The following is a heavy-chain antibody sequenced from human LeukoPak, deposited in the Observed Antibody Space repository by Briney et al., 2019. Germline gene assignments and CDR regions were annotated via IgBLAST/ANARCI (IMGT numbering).Heavy chain of an antibody. V-gene: IGHV3-21*01. CDR2: ISSSSSYI. J-gene: IGHJ1*01. Sequence: GGSLRLSCAASGFTFSSYSTNWVRQAPGKGLEWVSSISSSSSYIYYADSVKGRFTISRDNAKNSLYLQMNSLRAEDTAVYYCARDWGNSGYSYGTGYFQHWGQGTLVTVSS. D-gene: IGHD5-18*01. CDR1: GFTFSSYS. CDR3: ARDWGNSGYSYGTGYFQH.